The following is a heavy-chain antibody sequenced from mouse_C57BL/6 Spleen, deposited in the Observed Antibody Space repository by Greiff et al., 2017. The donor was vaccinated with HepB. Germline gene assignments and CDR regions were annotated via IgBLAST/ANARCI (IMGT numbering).Heavy chain of an antibody. CDR2: IDPSDSYT. CDR1: GYTFTSYW. J-gene: IGHJ2*01. D-gene: IGHD3-3*01. Sequence: QVQLQQPGAELVMPGASVKLSCKASGYTFTSYWMHWVKQRPGQGLEWIGEIDPSDSYTNYTQKFKGKSTLTVDKSSSTAYMQLSSLTSEDSAVYYCARSRDGDYWGQGTTLTVSS. CDR3: ARSRDGDY. V-gene: IGHV1-69*01.